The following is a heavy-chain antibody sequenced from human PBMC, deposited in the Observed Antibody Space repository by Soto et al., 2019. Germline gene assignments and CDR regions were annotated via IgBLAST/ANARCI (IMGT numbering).Heavy chain of an antibody. Sequence: ETLSLTCTVSDDSFRGAEYYWSWIRQPLGKGPEWIGYTYYNGDTKYNPALRSRVTMSEDTSKNQFSLRLSSVTAADTAVYFCARGPAYIDGWRTFDLWGRGILVTVSS. CDR3: ARGPAYIDGWRTFDL. J-gene: IGHJ4*02. V-gene: IGHV4-61*08. D-gene: IGHD6-19*01. CDR1: DDSFRGAEYY. CDR2: TYYNGDT.